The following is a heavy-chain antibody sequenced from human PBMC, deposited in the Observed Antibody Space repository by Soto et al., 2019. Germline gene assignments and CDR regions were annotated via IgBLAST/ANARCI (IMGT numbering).Heavy chain of an antibody. CDR2: ISSSSSTI. CDR1: GFTFSSYS. D-gene: IGHD6-13*01. CDR3: ARHPERIAQIGWFDP. V-gene: IGHV3-48*01. Sequence: EVQLVESGGGLVQPGGSLRLSCAASGFTFSSYSMNWVRQAPGKGLVWVSYISSSSSTIYYADSVKGRFTISRDNAKNSLYLQMNRLRAEDTAVYYCARHPERIAQIGWFDPWGQGTLVTVSS. J-gene: IGHJ5*02.